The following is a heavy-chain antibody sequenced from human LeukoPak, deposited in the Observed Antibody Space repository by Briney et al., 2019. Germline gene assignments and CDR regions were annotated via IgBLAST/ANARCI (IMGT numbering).Heavy chain of an antibody. CDR2: INHSGST. Sequence: SETLSLTCAVYGGSFSGYYWGWIRQPPGKGLEWIGEINHSGSTNYNPSLKSRVTISVDTSKNQFSLKLSSVTAADTAVYYCARHMPISYMVRGVKNAFDIWGQGTMVTVSS. CDR3: ARHMPISYMVRGVKNAFDI. J-gene: IGHJ3*02. V-gene: IGHV4-34*01. D-gene: IGHD3-10*01. CDR1: GGSFSGYY.